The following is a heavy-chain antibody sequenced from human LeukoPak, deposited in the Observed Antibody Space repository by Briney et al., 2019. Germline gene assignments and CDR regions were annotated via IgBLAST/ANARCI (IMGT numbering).Heavy chain of an antibody. V-gene: IGHV4-31*03. CDR2: IYYIGST. J-gene: IGHJ2*01. Sequence: SETLSLTCTVSGGSISSGGYYWSWIRQHPGKGLEWIGYIYYIGSTYYNPSLKSRVTISVDTSKNQFSLKLSSVTAADTAVYYCARDRYPAVSWYFDLWGRGTLVTASS. CDR3: ARDRYPAVSWYFDL. D-gene: IGHD4-23*01. CDR1: GGSISSGGYY.